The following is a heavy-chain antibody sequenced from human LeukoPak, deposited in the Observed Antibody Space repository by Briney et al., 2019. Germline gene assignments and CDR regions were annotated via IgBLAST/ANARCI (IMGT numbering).Heavy chain of an antibody. J-gene: IGHJ6*02. V-gene: IGHV3-23*01. CDR2: ISGSGGST. CDR3: AISMVRGDMALYYYGVDV. CDR1: GFTFGDYA. Sequence: PGGSLRLSCTASGFTFGDYAMSWFRQAPGKGLEWVSAISGSGGSTYYADSVKGRFTISRDNAKNSLYLQMNSLRAEDTAVYYCAISMVRGDMALYYYGVDVWGQGTTVTVSS. D-gene: IGHD3-10*01.